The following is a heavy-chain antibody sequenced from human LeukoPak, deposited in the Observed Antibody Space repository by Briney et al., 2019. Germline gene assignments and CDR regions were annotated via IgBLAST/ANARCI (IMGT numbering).Heavy chain of an antibody. V-gene: IGHV4-34*01. CDR3: ASTRSITMIVN. Sequence: SETLSLTCAVYGGSFSGYYWSWIRQPPGKGLEWIGEINHSGSTNYNPSLKSRVTISVDTSKNQFSLKLSSVTAADTAVYYCASTRSITMIVNWGQGTLVTVSS. D-gene: IGHD3-22*01. CDR2: INHSGST. CDR1: GGSFSGYY. J-gene: IGHJ1*01.